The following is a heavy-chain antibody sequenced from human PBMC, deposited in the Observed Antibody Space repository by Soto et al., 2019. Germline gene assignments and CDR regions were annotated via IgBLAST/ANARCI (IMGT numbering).Heavy chain of an antibody. D-gene: IGHD6-19*01. CDR2: IIPIFGTA. Sequence: SVKVSCKASGGTSSSHVISWVRQAPGQGLEWMGGIIPIFGTANYAQKFQGRVTITADASASTAYMELSSLRSEDTALYDYARDRAVPADLEYWGQGTLDTGSS. V-gene: IGHV1-69*13. CDR3: ARDRAVPADLEY. J-gene: IGHJ4*02. CDR1: GGTSSSHV.